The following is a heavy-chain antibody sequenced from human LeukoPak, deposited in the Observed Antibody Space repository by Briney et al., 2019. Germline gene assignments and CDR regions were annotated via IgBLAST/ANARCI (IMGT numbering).Heavy chain of an antibody. CDR3: AKDPCGSCYYGPFDY. Sequence: PGGSLRLSCAASGFTFSSYGMSWVRQAPGKGLEWVSAISGSGGSTYYADSVKGRFTISRDNSKNTLYLQMNSLRAEDTAVYYCAKDPCGSCYYGPFDYWGQGTLVTVSS. V-gene: IGHV3-23*01. CDR2: ISGSGGST. D-gene: IGHD2-15*01. CDR1: GFTFSSYG. J-gene: IGHJ4*02.